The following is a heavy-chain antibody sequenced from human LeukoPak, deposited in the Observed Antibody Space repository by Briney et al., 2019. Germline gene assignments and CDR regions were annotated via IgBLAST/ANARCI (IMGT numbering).Heavy chain of an antibody. V-gene: IGHV1-69*13. CDR2: IIPIFGTA. CDR1: GGTFSSYA. D-gene: IGHD2-15*01. Sequence: ASVKVSCKASGGTFSSYAISWVRQAPGQGLEWMGGIIPIFGTANYAQKFQGRVTITADESTSTAYMELSSLRSEDTAVYYCAKDGDCSGGSCDDYWGQGTLVTVSS. J-gene: IGHJ4*02. CDR3: AKDGDCSGGSCDDY.